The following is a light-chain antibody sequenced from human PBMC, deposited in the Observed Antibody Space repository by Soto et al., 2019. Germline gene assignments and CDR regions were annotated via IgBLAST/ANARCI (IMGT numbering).Light chain of an antibody. CDR2: EVT. CDR3: SSFVAGNNYWV. CDR1: SSDVGGYDY. J-gene: IGLJ3*02. Sequence: QSALTQPPSASGSRGRSVTISCTGTSSDVGGYDYVSWFQQHPGKAPKLIIYEVTKRPSGVPDRFSASKSGNTASLTVSGLQAEDEADYYCSSFVAGNNYWVFGGGTQLTVL. V-gene: IGLV2-8*01.